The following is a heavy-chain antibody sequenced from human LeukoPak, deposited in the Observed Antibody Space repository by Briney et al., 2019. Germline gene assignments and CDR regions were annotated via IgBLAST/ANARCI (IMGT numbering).Heavy chain of an antibody. V-gene: IGHV3-11*01. CDR2: ISSSGSTI. CDR3: AKESLDLADAFDI. J-gene: IGHJ3*02. Sequence: GGSLRLSCAASGFTFSDYYMTWIRQAPGKGLEWVSYISSSGSTIYYADSVKGRFTISRDNAKNSLYLQMNSLRAEDTAVYYCAKESLDLADAFDIWGQGTMVTVSS. D-gene: IGHD3-3*02. CDR1: GFTFSDYY.